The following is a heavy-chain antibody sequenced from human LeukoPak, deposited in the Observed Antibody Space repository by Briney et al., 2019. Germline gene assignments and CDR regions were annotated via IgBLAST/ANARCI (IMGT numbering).Heavy chain of an antibody. CDR3: ARHQFQLLVNDDAFDM. CDR1: GGSMNSYY. V-gene: IGHV4-59*08. D-gene: IGHD2-2*01. Sequence: SETLSLTCTVSGGSMNSYYWSWIRQPPGEGLEWIGYIYYSGNTNYNPSLKSRVTISVDTSKNQFSLKMNSVTAADTAVYYCARHQFQLLVNDDAFDMWGQGTMVTVSS. CDR2: IYYSGNT. J-gene: IGHJ3*02.